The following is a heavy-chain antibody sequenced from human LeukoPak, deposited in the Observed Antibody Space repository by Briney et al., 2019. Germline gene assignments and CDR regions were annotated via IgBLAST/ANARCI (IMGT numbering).Heavy chain of an antibody. CDR1: GVTFSSYA. D-gene: IGHD2-2*01. V-gene: IGHV3-30*10. Sequence: GGSLRLSCAASGVTFSSYAMHRVRQAPGKGLEWGAVISYDGSNKYYTESVKSRFTISRDNSKNTLYLQMNSLRAEDTGVYYCARDSRPSLVQAALGYAFDIWGQGTMVTVSS. CDR3: ARDSRPSLVQAALGYAFDI. CDR2: ISYDGSNK. J-gene: IGHJ3*02.